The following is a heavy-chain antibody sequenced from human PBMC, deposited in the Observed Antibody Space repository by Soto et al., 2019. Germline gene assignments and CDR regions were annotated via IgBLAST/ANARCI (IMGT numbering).Heavy chain of an antibody. CDR1: GGSISSNSYY. CDR2: IYYSGST. V-gene: IGHV4-39*01. Sequence: QLQLQESGPGLVKPSETLSLTCTVSGGSISSNSYYWGWIRQPPGKGLEWIGTIYYSGSTYYNPSLKSRVTISVYTSKNQFSLKLSSVTAADTAVYYCARLSCSSNELYFQHWGQGTLVTVSS. J-gene: IGHJ1*01. D-gene: IGHD6-6*01. CDR3: ARLSCSSNELYFQH.